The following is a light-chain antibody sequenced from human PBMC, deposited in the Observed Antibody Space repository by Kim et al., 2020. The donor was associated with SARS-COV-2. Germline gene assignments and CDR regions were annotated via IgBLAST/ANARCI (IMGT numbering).Light chain of an antibody. CDR2: AAS. J-gene: IGKJ2*01. CDR1: QDIRDF. CDR3: QQLNSSPHT. V-gene: IGKV1-9*01. Sequence: DIQVTQSPSFLSASVGDRVTITCRASQDIRDFLEWYQQKPGEAPNLLIYAASTLQNGVPSRFTGSGSGTDFTLTITSLQPEDLGTYYCQQLNSSPHTFGLGTKLEI.